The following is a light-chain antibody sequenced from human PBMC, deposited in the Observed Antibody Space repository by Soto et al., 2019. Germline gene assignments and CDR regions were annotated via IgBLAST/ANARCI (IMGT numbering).Light chain of an antibody. CDR2: DAS. CDR1: QSISSW. J-gene: IGKJ2*02. V-gene: IGKV1-5*01. Sequence: DIQMTQSPSTLSASVGDRVTITCRASQSISSWLAWYQQKPVKAPKLLIYDASSLESGVPSRFSGSGSGTEFTLTISSLQPDDFATYYCQQYNSYSSTFGQGTKLEIK. CDR3: QQYNSYSST.